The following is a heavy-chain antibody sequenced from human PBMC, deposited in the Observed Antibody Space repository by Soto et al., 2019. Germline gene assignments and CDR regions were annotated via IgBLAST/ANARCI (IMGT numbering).Heavy chain of an antibody. CDR2: VIPISGQT. CDR3: ARIGGVGAPPGADF. Sequence: SVKVSCKASGGTFSSYVISRLRQAPGQGLEWMGGVIPISGQTYYAQTFQGRVTITADDSTRTAYMELRSLTSDDTAVYFCARIGGVGAPPGADFWGQGTLVTVSS. J-gene: IGHJ4*02. CDR1: GGTFSSYV. D-gene: IGHD6-6*01. V-gene: IGHV1-69*13.